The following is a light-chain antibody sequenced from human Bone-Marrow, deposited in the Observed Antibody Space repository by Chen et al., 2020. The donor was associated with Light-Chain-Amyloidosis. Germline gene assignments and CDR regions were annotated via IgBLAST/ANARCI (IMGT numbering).Light chain of an antibody. CDR1: QTISNNY. Sequence: EIVLTQSPGTLSLSPGEGANLSCRAIQTISNNYLTWYQQKFGQAPKLHIYGSSNRATDNPDRFTGSGSETDFTLTINRLRPEDCAMYYYQQYGTSPLTFGGGTKVEIK. CDR3: QQYGTSPLT. J-gene: IGKJ4*01. CDR2: GSS. V-gene: IGKV3-20*01.